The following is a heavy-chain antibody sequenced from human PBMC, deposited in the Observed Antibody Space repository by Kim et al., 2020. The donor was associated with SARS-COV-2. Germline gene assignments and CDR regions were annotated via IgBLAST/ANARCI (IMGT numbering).Heavy chain of an antibody. D-gene: IGHD3-3*01. CDR3: ARVPRGGVVIILQFDY. J-gene: IGHJ4*02. Sequence: KFQGRVTMTRDTSISTAYMELSRLRSDDTAVYYCARVPRGGVVIILQFDYWGQGTLVTVSS. V-gene: IGHV1-2*02.